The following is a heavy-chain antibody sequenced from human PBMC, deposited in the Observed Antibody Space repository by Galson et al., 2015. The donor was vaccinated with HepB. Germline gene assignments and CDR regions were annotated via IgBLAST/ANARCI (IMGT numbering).Heavy chain of an antibody. CDR1: GFTFSSYA. J-gene: IGHJ6*01. Sequence: SLRLSCAASGFTFSSYAMHWVRQAPGKGLEWVAVISYDGSNKYYADSVKGRFTISRDNSKNTLYLQMNSLRAEDTAVYYCARDGIAAAGTYYYYGMDVW. V-gene: IGHV3-30*04. CDR3: ARDGIAAAGTYYYYGMDV. D-gene: IGHD6-13*01. CDR2: ISYDGSNK.